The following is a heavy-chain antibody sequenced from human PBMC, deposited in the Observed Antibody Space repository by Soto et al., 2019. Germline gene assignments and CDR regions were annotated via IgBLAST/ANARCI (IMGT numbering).Heavy chain of an antibody. V-gene: IGHV4-34*01. CDR3: AHSSTGYYKEDYFGMDV. CDR2: INHSGST. CDR1: GASFSTYS. D-gene: IGHD3-9*01. J-gene: IGHJ6*02. Sequence: QVQLQQWGAGLLKPSETLSLTCAVYGASFSTYSWSWIRQPPGKGLEWIGEINHSGSTNYNPSLKRRVTISVDTSKNQVSLRLSSVTAADTAVYYCAHSSTGYYKEDYFGMDVWGQGTTVIVSS.